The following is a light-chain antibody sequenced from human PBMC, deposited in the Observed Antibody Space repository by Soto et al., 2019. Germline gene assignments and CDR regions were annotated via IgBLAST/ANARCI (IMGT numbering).Light chain of an antibody. V-gene: IGLV1-40*01. CDR1: SSNIGTHYD. CDR3: QSYDSNLSGYV. CDR2: GNT. J-gene: IGLJ1*01. Sequence: QSVLTQPPSVSGAPGQRVTISCTGSSSNIGTHYDVHWYQQFPGTAPKLLIYGNTNRPSGVPDRFSGSKSGTSASLAITGLQAEDEADYYCQSYDSNLSGYVFGSGTKVTVL.